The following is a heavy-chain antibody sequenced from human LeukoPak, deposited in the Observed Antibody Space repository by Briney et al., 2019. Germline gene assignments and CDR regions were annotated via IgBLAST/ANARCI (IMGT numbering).Heavy chain of an antibody. CDR1: GFTFDDYG. D-gene: IGHD5-12*01. Sequence: GGSLRLSCAASGFTFDDYGMSWVRQAPGKGLEWVSGINWNGGSTGYADSVKGRFTISRDNAKNSLYLQVNSLRAEDTALYRCARDPSGYSGLSADMNYGMDVWGQGTTVTVSS. J-gene: IGHJ6*02. V-gene: IGHV3-20*01. CDR2: INWNGGST. CDR3: ARDPSGYSGLSADMNYGMDV.